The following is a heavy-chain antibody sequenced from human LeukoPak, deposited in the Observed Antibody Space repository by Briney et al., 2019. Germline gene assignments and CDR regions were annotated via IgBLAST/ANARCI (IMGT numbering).Heavy chain of an antibody. J-gene: IGHJ6*03. Sequence: PSETLSLTCTVSGGSISSSSYYWGWIRQPPGKGLEWIGSIYYSGSTYYNPSLKSRVTISVDTSKNQFSLKLSSVTAADTAVYYCARDHPPDDFWSGYSSWYMDVWGKGTTVTVSS. CDR2: IYYSGST. V-gene: IGHV4-39*07. CDR1: GGSISSSSYY. CDR3: ARDHPPDDFWSGYSSWYMDV. D-gene: IGHD3-3*01.